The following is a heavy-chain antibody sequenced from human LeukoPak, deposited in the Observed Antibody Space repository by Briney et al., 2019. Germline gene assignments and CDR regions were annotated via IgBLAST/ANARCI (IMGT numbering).Heavy chain of an antibody. D-gene: IGHD1-26*01. CDR3: ASQGHHGKIVGTTLSYFYMDV. CDR1: GGSFSSYY. V-gene: IGHV4-59*12. Sequence: NPSETLSLTCTVSGGSFSSYYWSWIRQPPGKGLEWIGYIYYSGSTNYNPSLKSRVTISLDTSKNQFSLKLSSVTAADTAFYYCASQGHHGKIVGTTLSYFYMDVWGKGTTVTVSS. J-gene: IGHJ6*03. CDR2: IYYSGST.